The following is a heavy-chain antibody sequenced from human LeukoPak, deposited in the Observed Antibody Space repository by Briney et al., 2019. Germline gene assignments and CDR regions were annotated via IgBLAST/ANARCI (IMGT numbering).Heavy chain of an antibody. D-gene: IGHD2-15*01. CDR3: AKRYCTGGSCWLMDY. CDR1: GFTFSTYA. J-gene: IGHJ4*02. V-gene: IGHV3-23*01. Sequence: GGSLRLSCAASGFTFSTYAMSWVRQAPGKGLEWVSAISDSGGDTYYADSVKGRLTISRDNSKNTLYLQMNSLRAEDTALYYCAKRYCTGGSCWLMDYWGQGTLVTVSS. CDR2: ISDSGGDT.